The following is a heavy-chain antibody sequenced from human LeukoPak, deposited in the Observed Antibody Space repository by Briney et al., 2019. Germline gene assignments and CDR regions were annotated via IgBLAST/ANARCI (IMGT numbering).Heavy chain of an antibody. Sequence: SETLSLTCAVSGGSISSGGYSWSWIRQPPGEGLEWIGYIYHSGSTYYNPSLKSRVTISVDRSKNQFSLKLSSVTAADTAVYYCARGFRLRGYAFDIWGQGTMVTVSS. CDR3: ARGFRLRGYAFDI. CDR1: GGSISSGGYS. J-gene: IGHJ3*02. CDR2: IYHSGST. V-gene: IGHV4-30-2*01. D-gene: IGHD5-12*01.